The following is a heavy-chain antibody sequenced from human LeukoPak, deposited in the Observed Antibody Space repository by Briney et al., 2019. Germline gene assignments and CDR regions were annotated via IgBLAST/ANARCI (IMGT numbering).Heavy chain of an antibody. CDR3: ARGLTTVTSSPFDY. CDR2: INPSGGST. V-gene: IGHV1-46*01. J-gene: IGHJ4*02. CDR1: GYTFTSYY. D-gene: IGHD4-17*01. Sequence: ASVKVSCKASGYTFTSYYMHWVRQAPGQGLEWMGIINPSGGSTSYAQKFQGRVTITRNTSISTAYMELSSLRSEDTAVYYCARGLTTVTSSPFDYWGQGTLVTVSS.